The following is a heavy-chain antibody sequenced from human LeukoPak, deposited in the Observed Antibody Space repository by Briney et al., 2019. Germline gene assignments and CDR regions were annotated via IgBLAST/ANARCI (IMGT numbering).Heavy chain of an antibody. J-gene: IGHJ4*02. V-gene: IGHV3-48*01. D-gene: IGHD3-10*01. Sequence: PGGSLRLSCAASGFTFSSYAMSWVRQAPGKGLEWVSYISSGGSVIYYADSVKGRFTISRDNGENSLYLQMNGLRVEDTAVYYCAREKAGSGSYYIDYWGQGTLVTVSS. CDR3: AREKAGSGSYYIDY. CDR1: GFTFSSYA. CDR2: ISSGGSVI.